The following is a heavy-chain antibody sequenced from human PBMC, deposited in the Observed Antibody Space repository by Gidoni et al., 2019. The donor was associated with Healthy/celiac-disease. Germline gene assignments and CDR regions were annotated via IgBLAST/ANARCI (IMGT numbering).Heavy chain of an antibody. CDR3: ARDREVYDMLSLGN. D-gene: IGHD2-8*01. Sequence: APLTQSGAVAKKPAASMKVSCKASGSPFTGSFMHWVRQAPGHGLEWMGWINPNSGGRNNAQKCEGRATMTRDTSSRTAYMELSRLRSDDTAGDYCARDREVYDMLSLGNWGQGTLVTVSS. V-gene: IGHV1-2*02. J-gene: IGHJ4*02. CDR2: INPNSGGR. CDR1: GSPFTGSF.